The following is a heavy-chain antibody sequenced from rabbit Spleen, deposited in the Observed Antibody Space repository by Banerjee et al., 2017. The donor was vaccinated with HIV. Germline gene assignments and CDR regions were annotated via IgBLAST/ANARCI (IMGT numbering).Heavy chain of an antibody. D-gene: IGHD1-1*01. V-gene: IGHV1S45*01. J-gene: IGHJ4*01. CDR3: ARDDTSDVGWYSFNL. CDR1: GFSFSSSDY. Sequence: QEQLVESGGDLVKPGASLTLTCTASGFSFSSSDYMCWVRQAPGKGLEWIGYIDPIFGITYFADWVNGRFTISSHNAQNTLYLQLNSLTAADTATYFCARDDTSDVGWYSFNLWGQGTLVTVS. CDR2: IDPIFGIT.